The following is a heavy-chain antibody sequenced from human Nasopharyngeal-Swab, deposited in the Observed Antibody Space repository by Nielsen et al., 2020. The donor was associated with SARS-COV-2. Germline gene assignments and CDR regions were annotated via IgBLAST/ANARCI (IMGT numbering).Heavy chain of an antibody. J-gene: IGHJ4*02. CDR1: GFTFGDYA. Sequence: GGSLRLSCPASGFTFGDYAMSWVRQAPGRGLEWVGFIRSETYGGTTEYAASVRGRFTISRDDSKSIAYLQMNSLETEDTAVYYCTRTDSWGQGTLVTVSS. V-gene: IGHV3-49*04. CDR2: IRSETYGGTT. CDR3: TRTDS.